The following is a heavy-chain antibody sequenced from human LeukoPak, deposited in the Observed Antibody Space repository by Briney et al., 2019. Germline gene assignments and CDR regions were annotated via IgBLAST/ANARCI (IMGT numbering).Heavy chain of an antibody. CDR3: ARDYDYNFDY. V-gene: IGHV4-61*01. CDR2: IYYSGST. Sequence: PSETLSRTCTVSGGSVSSGSYYWSWIRQPPGKGLEWIGYIYYSGSTNYNPSLKSRVTISVDTSKNQFSLKLSSVTAADTAVYYCARDYDYNFDYWGQGTLVTVSS. CDR1: GGSVSSGSYY. D-gene: IGHD3-3*01. J-gene: IGHJ4*02.